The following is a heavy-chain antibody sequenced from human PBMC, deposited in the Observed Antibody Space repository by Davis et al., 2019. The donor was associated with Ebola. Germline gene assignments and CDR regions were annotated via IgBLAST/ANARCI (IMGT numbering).Heavy chain of an antibody. Sequence: ASAMVSCYASGYSFTDDGISWVRQAPGQGLEWMGWISTYNGNTNYAQKFQGWVTMTRDTSISTAYMELSRLRSDATAVYYCSRGGATGTQGVYYYYGMDVWGQGTTVTVSS. V-gene: IGHV1-18*01. CDR2: ISTYNGNT. D-gene: IGHD1-1*01. CDR3: SRGGATGTQGVYYYYGMDV. J-gene: IGHJ6*02. CDR1: GYSFTDDG.